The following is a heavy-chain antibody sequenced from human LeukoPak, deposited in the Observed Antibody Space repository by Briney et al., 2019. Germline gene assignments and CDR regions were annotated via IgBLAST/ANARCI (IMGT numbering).Heavy chain of an antibody. CDR2: IKQDGSEK. CDR1: GFTFSRYW. Sequence: GGSLRLSCAASGFTFSRYWMSWVRQAPGKGLEWVANIKQDGSEKYYVDSVKGRFTISRDNAGNSLYLQMNSLRDEDTAVYYCARDTEYSDFWSGYYGWGQGTLVTVPS. CDR3: ARDTEYSDFWSGYYG. J-gene: IGHJ4*02. D-gene: IGHD3-3*01. V-gene: IGHV3-7*01.